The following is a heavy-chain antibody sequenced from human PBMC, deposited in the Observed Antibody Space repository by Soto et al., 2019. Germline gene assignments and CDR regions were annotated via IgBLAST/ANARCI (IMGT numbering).Heavy chain of an antibody. V-gene: IGHV3-11*06. CDR1: GFTFSDYY. J-gene: IGHJ6*02. D-gene: IGHD5-12*01. Sequence: GGSLRLSCAASGFTFSDYYMSWIRQAPGKGLEWVSYISSSSSYTNYADSVKGRFTISRDNAKNSLYLQMNSLRAEDTAVYYCAREYRDGYNRKEPYYYYGMDVWGQGTTVTVSS. CDR3: AREYRDGYNRKEPYYYYGMDV. CDR2: ISSSSSYT.